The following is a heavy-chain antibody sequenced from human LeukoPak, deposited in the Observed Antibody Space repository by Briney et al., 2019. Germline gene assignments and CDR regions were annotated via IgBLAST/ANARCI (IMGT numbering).Heavy chain of an antibody. CDR3: ARIATRGYSYGPYYYMDV. J-gene: IGHJ6*03. D-gene: IGHD5-18*01. CDR2: INPNSGGT. Sequence: ASVKVSRKASGYTFTGYYMHWVRQAPGQGLEWMGWINPNSGGTNYAQKFQGRVTMTRDTSISTAYMELSRLRSDDTAAYYCARIATRGYSYGPYYYMDVWGKGTTVTVSS. CDR1: GYTFTGYY. V-gene: IGHV1-2*02.